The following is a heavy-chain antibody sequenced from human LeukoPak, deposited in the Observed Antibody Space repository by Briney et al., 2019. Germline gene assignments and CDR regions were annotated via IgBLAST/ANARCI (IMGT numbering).Heavy chain of an antibody. Sequence: ASVKVSCKASGYTFTSYAMNWVRQAPGQGLEWMGWINTNTGNPTYAQGFTGRFVFSLDTSVSTAYLQISSLKAEDTAVYYCARESRFTMVRGVIWAYCMDVWGKGTTVTVSS. CDR1: GYTFTSYA. D-gene: IGHD3-10*01. J-gene: IGHJ6*03. CDR2: INTNTGNP. V-gene: IGHV7-4-1*02. CDR3: ARESRFTMVRGVIWAYCMDV.